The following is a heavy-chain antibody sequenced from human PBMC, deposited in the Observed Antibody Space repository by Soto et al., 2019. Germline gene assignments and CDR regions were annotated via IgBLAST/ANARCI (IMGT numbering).Heavy chain of an antibody. CDR1: GGSLRNSV. J-gene: IGHJ4*02. Sequence: QVQLVQSGAEVKKPGSSVKVSCTAPGGSLRNSVISWVRQAPAQRLEWMGGVIRILGTANYAQKFQGRVTMTADEATSTAYMDLSSLSPDDTAVYYCARLGHPGHWGPGTLVIVSS. CDR2: VIRILGTA. CDR3: ARLGHPGH. V-gene: IGHV1-69*01.